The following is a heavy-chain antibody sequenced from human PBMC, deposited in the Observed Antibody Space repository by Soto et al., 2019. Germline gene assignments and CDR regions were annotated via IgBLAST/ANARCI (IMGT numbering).Heavy chain of an antibody. D-gene: IGHD5-18*01. CDR2: INPNSGGT. CDR1: GYTFTGYY. V-gene: IGHV1-2*04. CDR3: ARGYGYNLSDFDY. J-gene: IGHJ4*02. Sequence: ASVKVSCKASGYTFTGYYMHWVRQAPGQGLEWMGWINPNSGGTNYAQKFQGWVTMTRDTSISTAYMELSRLRSDDTAVYYCARGYGYNLSDFDYWGQGTLVTVSS.